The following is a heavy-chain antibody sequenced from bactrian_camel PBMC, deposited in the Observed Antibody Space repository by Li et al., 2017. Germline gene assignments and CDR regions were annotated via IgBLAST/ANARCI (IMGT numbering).Heavy chain of an antibody. Sequence: DVQLVESGGDSVQAGGSLRLPCAYSGDIYDSYCMAWFRQTPGKEREGVAVIEGADGTTTYADSVKGRFTISQNKAKNTVYLQMNNLQPEDTATYYCAEGRGSRGEHCYSLNYWGQGTQVTVS. V-gene: IGHV3S40*01. CDR3: AEGRGSRGEHCYSLNY. CDR1: GDIYDSYC. J-gene: IGHJ4*01. D-gene: IGHD6*01. CDR2: IEGADGTT.